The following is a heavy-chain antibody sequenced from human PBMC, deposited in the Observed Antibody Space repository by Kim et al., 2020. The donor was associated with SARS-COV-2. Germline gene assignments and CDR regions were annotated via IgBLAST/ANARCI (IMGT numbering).Heavy chain of an antibody. V-gene: IGHV3-48*03. CDR2: SGRSGSPT. CDR1: GFTFSNYE. D-gene: IGHD3-10*01. Sequence: GGSLRLSCAASGFTFSNYEMNWVRQAPGKGLEWLSYSGRSGSPTHYADSVKGRFTIYKDNAKNSLDLQMNSLRGEDTAVYYCTTEHSGNYGSGGRGLDYWGQGTLVTVSS. CDR3: TTEHSGNYGSGGRGLDY. J-gene: IGHJ4*02.